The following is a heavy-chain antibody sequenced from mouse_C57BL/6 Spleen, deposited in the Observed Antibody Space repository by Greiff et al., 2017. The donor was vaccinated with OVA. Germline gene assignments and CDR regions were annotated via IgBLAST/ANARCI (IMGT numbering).Heavy chain of an antibody. V-gene: IGHV1-18*01. CDR2: INPNNGGT. CDR1: GYTFTDYN. Sequence: VQLQQSGPELVKPGASVKIPCKASGYTFTDYNMDWVKQSHGKSLEWIGDINPNNGGTIYNQKFKGKATLTVDKSSSTAYMELRSLTSEDTAVYYCARRGLFITTDWYFDVWGTGTTVTVSS. J-gene: IGHJ1*03. D-gene: IGHD1-1*01. CDR3: ARRGLFITTDWYFDV.